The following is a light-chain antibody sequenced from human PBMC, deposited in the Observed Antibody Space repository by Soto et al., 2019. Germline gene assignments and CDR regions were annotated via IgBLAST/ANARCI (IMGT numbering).Light chain of an antibody. V-gene: IGKV3-15*01. CDR1: QSISSD. CDR3: QQYNHWPIT. J-gene: IGKJ5*01. CDR2: TTS. Sequence: EIEMTQSPATLSVSPGERVTLSCRASQSISSDLAWYQQKPGQAPRLLIHTTSARALGIPARFGGSGSGTEFTLTISSLQSEDFAVYSCQQYNHWPITFGQGTRLEI.